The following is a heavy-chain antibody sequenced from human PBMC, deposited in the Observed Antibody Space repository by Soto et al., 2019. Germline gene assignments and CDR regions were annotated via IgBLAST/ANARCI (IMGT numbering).Heavy chain of an antibody. J-gene: IGHJ3*02. Sequence: GGSLRLSCAASGFTFSHFAMSWVRQAPGKGLEWVSSVGSVDETYYADSVRGRFTISRHNSDSTLSLQMNSLRAEDTAIYYCAKDRMDHNSVWDPFDIWGQGTMVTVSS. D-gene: IGHD2-15*01. CDR1: GFTFSHFA. V-gene: IGHV3-23*01. CDR2: SVGSVDET. CDR3: AKDRMDHNSVWDPFDI.